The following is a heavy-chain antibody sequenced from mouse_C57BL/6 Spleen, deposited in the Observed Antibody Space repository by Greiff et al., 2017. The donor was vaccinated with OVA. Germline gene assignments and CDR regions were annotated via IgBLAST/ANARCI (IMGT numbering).Heavy chain of an antibody. CDR2: IYPGNSDT. D-gene: IGHD2-5*01. Sequence: EVQLQQSGTVLARPGASVKMSCKTSGYTFTSYWMHWVKQRPGQGLEWIGAIYPGNSDTSYNQKFKGKAKLTADTSASTAYMGLSSLTNEDSAVYYCTRSFYYSNRYWYFDVWGTGTTVTVSS. J-gene: IGHJ1*03. V-gene: IGHV1-5*01. CDR3: TRSFYYSNRYWYFDV. CDR1: GYTFTSYW.